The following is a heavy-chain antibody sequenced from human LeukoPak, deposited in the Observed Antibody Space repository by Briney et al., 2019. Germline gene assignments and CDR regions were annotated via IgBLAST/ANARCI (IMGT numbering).Heavy chain of an antibody. J-gene: IGHJ6*02. CDR1: GGSISSYY. CDR2: IYYSGCT. V-gene: IGHV4-59*01. Sequence: SETLSLTCTVSGGSISSYYWSWIRQPPGKGLEWIGYIYYSGCTNYNPSLKSRVTISVDTSKNQFSLKLSSVTAADTAVYYCARDNYYYYGMDVWGQGTTVTVSS. CDR3: ARDNYYYYGMDV.